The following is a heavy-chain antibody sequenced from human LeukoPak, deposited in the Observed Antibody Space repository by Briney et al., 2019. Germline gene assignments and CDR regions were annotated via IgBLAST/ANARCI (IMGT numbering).Heavy chain of an antibody. V-gene: IGHV1-2*02. J-gene: IGHJ4*02. Sequence: VASVKVSCKASGYTFTGHYIHWMRQAPGQELEWMGWINANSGGTNYAQKFQGRVTMTRNTSISTAYMELSSLRSEDTAVYYCARGKAAGYYYDSSGYYDYWGQGTLVTVSS. CDR2: INANSGGT. CDR3: ARGKAAGYYYDSSGYYDY. D-gene: IGHD3-22*01. CDR1: GYTFTGHY.